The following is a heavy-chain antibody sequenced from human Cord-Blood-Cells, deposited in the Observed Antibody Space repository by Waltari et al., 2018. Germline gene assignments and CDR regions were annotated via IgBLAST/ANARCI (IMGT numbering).Heavy chain of an antibody. Sequence: QVQLQESGPGLVKPSETLSLTCAVSGYSISSGYYWGWIRQPPGKGLEWIGSIYHSGSTYDKPSLRRRVTRSLDTSKNQFALKLSSVTAADTAVYYCARDEGETMVRGGSSFDYWGQGTLVTVSS. CDR1: GYSISSGYY. CDR3: ARDEGETMVRGGSSFDY. D-gene: IGHD3-10*01. J-gene: IGHJ4*02. V-gene: IGHV4-38-2*02. CDR2: IYHSGST.